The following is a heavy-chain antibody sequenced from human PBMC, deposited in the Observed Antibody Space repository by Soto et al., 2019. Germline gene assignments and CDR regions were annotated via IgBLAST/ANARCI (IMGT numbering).Heavy chain of an antibody. V-gene: IGHV3-43D*04. CDR3: AKDHYYDSSGYPDY. D-gene: IGHD3-22*01. J-gene: IGHJ4*02. Sequence: DVQLVESGGVVVQPGGSLRLSCAASGFTFDDYAMHWVRQAPGKGLEWVSLISWDGGSTYYADSVKGRFTISRDNSKNSLYLQMNSLRAEDTALYYCAKDHYYDSSGYPDYWGQGTLVTVSS. CDR2: ISWDGGST. CDR1: GFTFDDYA.